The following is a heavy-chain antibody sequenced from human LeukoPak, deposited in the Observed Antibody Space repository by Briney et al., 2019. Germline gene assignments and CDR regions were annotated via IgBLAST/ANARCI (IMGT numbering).Heavy chain of an antibody. J-gene: IGHJ4*02. CDR1: GYTFTSYG. Sequence: ASVKVSCKASGYTFTSYGISWVRQAPGQGLEWMGWISAYNGNTNYAQKLQGRVTMTTDTSTSTAYMELRSLRSDDTAVYYCARVRGSGWLQFGFDYWGQGTLVTVSS. D-gene: IGHD5-24*01. CDR2: ISAYNGNT. V-gene: IGHV1-18*01. CDR3: ARVRGSGWLQFGFDY.